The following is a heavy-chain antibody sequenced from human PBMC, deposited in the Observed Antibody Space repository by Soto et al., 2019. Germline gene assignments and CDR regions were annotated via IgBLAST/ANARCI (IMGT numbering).Heavy chain of an antibody. D-gene: IGHD3-3*01. V-gene: IGHV4-39*01. CDR2: IYYSGST. J-gene: IGHJ5*02. CDR3: ARRGAEGDFSSGYYGWFDP. Sequence: SETLSLTCTVSGGSISSSSYYWGWIRQPPGKGLEWIGSIYYSGSTYYNPSLKSRVTISVDTSRNQFSLKLSSVTAADTAVYYCARRGAEGDFSSGYYGWFDPWGQGTLVTVSS. CDR1: GGSISSSSYY.